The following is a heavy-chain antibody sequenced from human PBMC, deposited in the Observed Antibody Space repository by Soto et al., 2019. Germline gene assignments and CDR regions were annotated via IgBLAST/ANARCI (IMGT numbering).Heavy chain of an antibody. CDR2: IRSQTDGGTT. Sequence: VQLQESGPGLVKPSQTLSLTCTVSGGSISSGDYYWSWIRQPPGKGLEWVARIRSQTDGGTTDYATPVKGRFTISRDDSQNTLYLQMNSLKTEDTAVYFCTTDPWYSNSHHYVMDLWGQGTTVTVSS. V-gene: IGHV3-15*01. CDR1: GGSISSGDYY. D-gene: IGHD6-6*01. CDR3: TTDPWYSNSHHYVMDL. J-gene: IGHJ6*02.